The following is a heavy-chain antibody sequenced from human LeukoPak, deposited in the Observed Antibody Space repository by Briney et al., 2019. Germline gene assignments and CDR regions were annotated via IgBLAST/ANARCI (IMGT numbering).Heavy chain of an antibody. CDR3: STETAGNY. D-gene: IGHD3-10*01. CDR2: YDPEDDER. CDR1: GHTLRDLS. Sequence: ASVKVSCKAFGHTLRDLSIHWVRQAPGKGLEWMGGYDPEDDERIYSQKFLGRVTLTEDRSTDTAYMELTSLRSDDTAVYYCSTETAGNYWGQGTLVTVSS. J-gene: IGHJ4*02. V-gene: IGHV1-24*01.